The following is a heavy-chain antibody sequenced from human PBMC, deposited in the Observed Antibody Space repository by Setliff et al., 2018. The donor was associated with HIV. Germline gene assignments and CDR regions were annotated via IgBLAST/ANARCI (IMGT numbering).Heavy chain of an antibody. Sequence: SVKVSCKASGGTFSSYAISWVRQAPGQGLEWMGWINPNSGGTTYAQKFQGRVTITADKSTSTSYMHLSSLRAEDTAVYFCARGGDYDSSGYYVTWGQGSLVTVSS. CDR3: ARGGDYDSSGYYVT. CDR2: INPNSGGT. V-gene: IGHV1-69*10. D-gene: IGHD3-22*01. CDR1: GGTFSSYA. J-gene: IGHJ4*02.